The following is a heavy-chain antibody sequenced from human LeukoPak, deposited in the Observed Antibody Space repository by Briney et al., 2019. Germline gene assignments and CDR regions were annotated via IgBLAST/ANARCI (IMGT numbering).Heavy chain of an antibody. V-gene: IGHV1-58*01. D-gene: IGHD3-22*01. Sequence: ASVKVSCKSSGFIFSYSSVQWVRQARGQGLEWIGWIVVGSGNTDYAQKFQERVTITWDMSTSTAYLDLRSLRSEDTAVYYCAGDSYDSSGYSNGASFDVWGQGTMVTVSS. CDR3: AGDSYDSSGYSNGASFDV. J-gene: IGHJ3*01. CDR2: IVVGSGNT. CDR1: GFIFSYSS.